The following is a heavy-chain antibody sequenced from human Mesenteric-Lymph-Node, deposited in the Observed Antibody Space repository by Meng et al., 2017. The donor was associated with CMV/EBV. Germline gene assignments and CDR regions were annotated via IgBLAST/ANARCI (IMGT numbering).Heavy chain of an antibody. D-gene: IGHD3-3*01. CDR2: IKQDGSEK. J-gene: IGHJ4*02. CDR3: AKDGRFLEWFDY. V-gene: IGHV3-7*01. Sequence: GGSLRLSCAASGFTFSSYWMSWVRQAPGKGLEWVANIKQDGSEKYYADSVKGRFTISRDNARKSLYLQMNSLRAEDTAVYYCAKDGRFLEWFDYWGQGTLVTVSS. CDR1: GFTFSSYW.